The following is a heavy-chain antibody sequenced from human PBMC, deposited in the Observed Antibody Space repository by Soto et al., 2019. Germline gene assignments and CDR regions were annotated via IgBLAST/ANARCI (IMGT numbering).Heavy chain of an antibody. CDR1: GGSISSSSYY. CDR3: ARDYGPGSFHY. V-gene: IGHV4-39*07. D-gene: IGHD3-10*01. CDR2: IYYSGST. Sequence: PSETLSLTCTVSGGSISSSSYYWGWIRQPPGKGLEWIGSIYYSGSTNYNPSLKSRVTISVDTSKNQFSLKLSSVTAADTAVYYCARDYGPGSFHYWGQGTLVTVSS. J-gene: IGHJ4*02.